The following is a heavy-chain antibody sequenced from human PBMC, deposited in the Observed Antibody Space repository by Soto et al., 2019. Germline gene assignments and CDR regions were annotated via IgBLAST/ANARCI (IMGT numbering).Heavy chain of an antibody. J-gene: IGHJ6*02. Sequence: RASVKVSCKASGGTFSSYAISWVRQAPGQGLEWMGGIIPIFGTANYAQKFQGRVTITADESTSTAYMELSSLRSEDTAVYYCARAADYYGSGSYYRNYYYGMDVWGQGTTVTVSS. CDR3: ARAADYYGSGSYYRNYYYGMDV. CDR1: GGTFSSYA. V-gene: IGHV1-69*13. CDR2: IIPIFGTA. D-gene: IGHD3-10*01.